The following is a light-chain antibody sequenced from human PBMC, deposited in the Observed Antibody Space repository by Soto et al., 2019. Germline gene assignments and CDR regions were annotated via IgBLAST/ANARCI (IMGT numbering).Light chain of an antibody. Sequence: IVLTQSPGTLSLSPGDRAPLSCRASHSMSNSNLAWYQHKPGQAPRLLIYGASNRATGIPDRFSGSGSGTDFILTINRLEPEDFAVYYCQEFASNFGGGTKVDIK. V-gene: IGKV3-20*01. CDR2: GAS. J-gene: IGKJ4*01. CDR1: HSMSNSN. CDR3: QEFASN.